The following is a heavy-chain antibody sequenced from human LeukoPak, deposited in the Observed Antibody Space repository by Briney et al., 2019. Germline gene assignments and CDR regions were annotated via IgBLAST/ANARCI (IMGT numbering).Heavy chain of an antibody. CDR1: GFTFSSYA. CDR3: ARGPNYGDRVDYFDY. D-gene: IGHD4-17*01. Sequence: PGGSLRLSCAASGFTFSSYAMSWVRQAPGKGLEWVSAISGSGGSTYYADSVKGRFTISRDNSKNTLYLQMNSLRVDDSAVYYCARGPNYGDRVDYFDYWVQGTLVTVSS. V-gene: IGHV3-23*01. CDR2: ISGSGGST. J-gene: IGHJ4*02.